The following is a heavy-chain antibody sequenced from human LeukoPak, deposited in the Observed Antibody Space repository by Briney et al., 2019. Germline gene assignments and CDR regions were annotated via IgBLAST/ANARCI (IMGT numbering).Heavy chain of an antibody. CDR2: ISGSGGST. D-gene: IGHD3-10*01. V-gene: IGHV3-23*01. CDR3: AKDRLWFGELSSIILDY. J-gene: IGHJ4*02. Sequence: GGSLRLSCAASGFTFSSYGMSWVRQAPGKGLEWVSAISGSGGSTYYADSVKGRLTISRDNSKNTLYLQMNSLRAEDTAVYYCAKDRLWFGELSSIILDYWGQGTLVTVSS. CDR1: GFTFSSYG.